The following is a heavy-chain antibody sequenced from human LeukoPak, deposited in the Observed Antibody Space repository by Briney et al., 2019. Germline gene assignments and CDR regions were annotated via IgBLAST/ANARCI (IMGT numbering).Heavy chain of an antibody. V-gene: IGHV3-21*01. Sequence: GGSLRLSCAASGFTFSSYSMNWVRQAPGKGLEWVSSISSSSSYIYYADSVKGRFTISRDNAKNSLYLQMNSLRAEDTAVYYCARTLGQGRAMDYWGQGTLVTVPS. CDR3: ARTLGQGRAMDY. CDR2: ISSSSSYI. J-gene: IGHJ4*02. D-gene: IGHD2-15*01. CDR1: GFTFSSYS.